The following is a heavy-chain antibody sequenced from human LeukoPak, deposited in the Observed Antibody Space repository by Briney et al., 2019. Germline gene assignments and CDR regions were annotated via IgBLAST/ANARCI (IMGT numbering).Heavy chain of an antibody. Sequence: GGSLRLSCAASGFTFSSYEMNWVRQAPGKGLEWVSYISSSGSTIYYADSVKGRFTISRDNAKNSLYLQMNSLRAEDTAVYYGARLLDRASISRFDPWGQGSLVTVSS. CDR1: GFTFSSYE. J-gene: IGHJ5*02. D-gene: IGHD5-24*01. V-gene: IGHV3-48*03. CDR3: ARLLDRASISRFDP. CDR2: ISSSGSTI.